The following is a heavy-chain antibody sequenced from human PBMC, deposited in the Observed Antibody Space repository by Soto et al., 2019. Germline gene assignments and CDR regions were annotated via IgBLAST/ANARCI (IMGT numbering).Heavy chain of an antibody. CDR1: GGSFSGYC. V-gene: IGHV4-34*01. J-gene: IGHJ1*01. D-gene: IGHD6-13*01. CDR3: AVYSNSWSKYVKH. CDR2: ICHGGGA. Sequence: VQLQQWGAGLLKPSETLSLTCAVYGGSFSGYCWSWIRQTPGERLEWVGDICHGGGANYNPSLKSRVAFSMDPSKNQFSLKLNSVMAADTAVYYCAVYSNSWSKYVKHWGRGSLVTVSS.